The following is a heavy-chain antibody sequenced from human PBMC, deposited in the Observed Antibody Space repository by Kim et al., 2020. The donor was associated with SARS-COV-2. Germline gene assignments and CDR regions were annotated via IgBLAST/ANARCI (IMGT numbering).Heavy chain of an antibody. CDR2: LSAGHT. J-gene: IGHJ4*02. D-gene: IGHD1-1*01. CDR3: KTRPGVVYNS. CDR1: GFTVSSCA. V-gene: IGHV3-23*01. Sequence: GGSLRLSCAASGFTVSSCAMRWVRQAPGTGLEWVSTLSAGHTYYADSVKGRFPISGDYSDNKQFLQMPSLSAEDTDTSYCKTRPGVVYNSWGLGTAVTVS.